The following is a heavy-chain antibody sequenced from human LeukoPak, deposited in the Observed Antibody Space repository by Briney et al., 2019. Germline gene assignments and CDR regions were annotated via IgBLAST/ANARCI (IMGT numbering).Heavy chain of an antibody. CDR2: ISSSGSTI. J-gene: IGHJ4*02. CDR3: ARMQQLVDFVDY. Sequence: GGSLRLSCAASGFTFSDYYMSWIRQAPGKGLEWVSYISSSGSTIYYADSVKGRFTISRDNAKNSLYLQMSSLRAEDTAVYYCARMQQLVDFVDYWGQGTLVSVSS. D-gene: IGHD6-13*01. V-gene: IGHV3-11*04. CDR1: GFTFSDYY.